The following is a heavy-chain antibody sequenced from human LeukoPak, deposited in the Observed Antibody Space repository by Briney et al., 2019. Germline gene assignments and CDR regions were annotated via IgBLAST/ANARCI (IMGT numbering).Heavy chain of an antibody. J-gene: IGHJ6*04. CDR2: ISYDGSNK. CDR3: AKDLYYYGSGSLIMGPYYYGMDV. CDR1: GFTFSSYG. Sequence: PGRSLRLSCAASGFTFSSYGMHWVRQAPGKGLEWVAVISYDGSNKYYADSVKGRFTISRDNSKNTLYLQMNSLRAEDTAVYYCAKDLYYYGSGSLIMGPYYYGMDVWGKGTTVTVSS. V-gene: IGHV3-30*18. D-gene: IGHD3-10*01.